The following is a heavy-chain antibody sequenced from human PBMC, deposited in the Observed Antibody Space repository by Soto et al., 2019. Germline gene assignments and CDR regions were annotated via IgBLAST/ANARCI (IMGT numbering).Heavy chain of an antibody. D-gene: IGHD6-19*01. CDR3: ARDRVVAGIGEIDY. CDR1: GFTFSNSA. Sequence: QVQLVESGGGVVQPGRSLRLSCAASGFTFSNSAMHWARQARGKGLEWVAVISYDGNNKYYADSVKGRFTISRDNSMNTIYLQMNSLRPEDTAVYYCARDRVVAGIGEIDYWGQGTLVTVSS. V-gene: IGHV3-30-3*01. J-gene: IGHJ4*02. CDR2: ISYDGNNK.